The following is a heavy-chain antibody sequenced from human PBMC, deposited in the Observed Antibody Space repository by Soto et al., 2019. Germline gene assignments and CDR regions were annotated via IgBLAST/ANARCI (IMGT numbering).Heavy chain of an antibody. Sequence: SETLSLTCAVYGGSFSGYYWSWIRQPPGKGLEWIGEINHSGSTNYNPPLKSRVTISVDTSKNQFSLKLSSVTAADTAVYYCARLPKNIVVVVAATVAFDIWGQGTMVT. V-gene: IGHV4-34*01. J-gene: IGHJ3*02. CDR2: INHSGST. CDR1: GGSFSGYY. CDR3: ARLPKNIVVVVAATVAFDI. D-gene: IGHD2-15*01.